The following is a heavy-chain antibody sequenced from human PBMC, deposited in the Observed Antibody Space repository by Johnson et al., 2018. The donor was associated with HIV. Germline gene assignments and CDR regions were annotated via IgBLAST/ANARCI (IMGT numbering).Heavy chain of an antibody. V-gene: IGHV3-30*14. CDR1: GFTFSSYA. J-gene: IGHJ3*02. CDR2: ISYDGSNK. D-gene: IGHD3-16*01. Sequence: QVQLVESGGGVVQPGRSLRLSCAASGFTFSSYAMHWVRQAPGKGLEWVAVISYDGSNKYYADSVKGRFTISRDNSKKKLYRQMGSLRAEDMAVYYCARDPLENDYIWGQGAFDIWGQGTMVTVSS. CDR3: ARDPLENDYIWGQGAFDI.